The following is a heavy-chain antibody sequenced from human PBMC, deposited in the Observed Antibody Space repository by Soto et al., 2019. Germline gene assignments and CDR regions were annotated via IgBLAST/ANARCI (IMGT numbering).Heavy chain of an antibody. J-gene: IGHJ6*02. V-gene: IGHV1-69*06. D-gene: IGHD3-9*01. Sequence: SVQVSCKASGGTFSSYAISWVRQAPGQGLEWMGGIIPIFGTANYAQKFQGRVTITADKSTSTAYMELSSLRSEDTAVYYCARSDPDNYYYYGMDVWGQGTTVTVSS. CDR1: GGTFSSYA. CDR3: ARSDPDNYYYYGMDV. CDR2: IIPIFGTA.